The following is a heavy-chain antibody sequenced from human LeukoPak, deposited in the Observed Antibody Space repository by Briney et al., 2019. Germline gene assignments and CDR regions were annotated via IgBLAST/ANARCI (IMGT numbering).Heavy chain of an antibody. CDR3: ARDCRDSYYFDY. Sequence: ASVKVSCTASGYTFTSYYMHWVRQAPGQGLEWMGIINPSGGSTSYAQKFQGRVTMTRDTSTSTVYMELSSLRSEDTAVYYRARDCRDSYYFDYWGQGTLVTVSS. V-gene: IGHV1-46*01. J-gene: IGHJ4*02. CDR2: INPSGGST. CDR1: GYTFTSYY. D-gene: IGHD6-6*01.